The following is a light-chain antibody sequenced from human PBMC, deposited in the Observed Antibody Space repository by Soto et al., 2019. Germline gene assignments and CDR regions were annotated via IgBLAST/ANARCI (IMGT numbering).Light chain of an antibody. J-gene: IGLJ2*01. CDR1: SSNIGSNT. V-gene: IGLV1-44*01. CDR2: SNN. Sequence: SVLTQPPSASGTPGQMVTISCSGSSSNIGSNTVNWYQQLPGTAPKLVIYSNNQRPSGVPDRFSGSKSGTSASLAISGLQSEDEADYYCVAWDDSLNGYVVFGGGTKVTV. CDR3: VAWDDSLNGYVV.